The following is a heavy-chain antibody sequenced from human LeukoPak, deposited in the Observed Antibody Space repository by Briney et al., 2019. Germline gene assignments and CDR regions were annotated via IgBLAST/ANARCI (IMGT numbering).Heavy chain of an antibody. CDR1: GFTFSTYT. CDR3: ARHTSGQPFDY. Sequence: PGGSLRLSCAASGFTFSTYTMNWVRQAPGKGLEWVSYISASSNTMYYADSVKGRFTISRDNARNSLYLQMNSLRADDTAVYYCARHTSGQPFDYWGQGTLVTVSS. D-gene: IGHD6-19*01. V-gene: IGHV3-48*04. CDR2: ISASSNTM. J-gene: IGHJ4*02.